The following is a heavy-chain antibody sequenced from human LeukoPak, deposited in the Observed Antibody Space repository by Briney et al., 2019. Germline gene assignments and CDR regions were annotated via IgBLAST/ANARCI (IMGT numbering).Heavy chain of an antibody. Sequence: ASVTVSCKASAYTFTDYYLHWVRQAPGQGLEWMGWIDPNSGGTRYAQNFQGRVTMTRHTSINTAYMELSSLTSDDTAVYYCARDNWIGGERLPFDYWGQGTLVTVSS. CDR2: IDPNSGGT. J-gene: IGHJ4*02. CDR1: AYTFTDYY. D-gene: IGHD1-1*01. V-gene: IGHV1-2*02. CDR3: ARDNWIGGERLPFDY.